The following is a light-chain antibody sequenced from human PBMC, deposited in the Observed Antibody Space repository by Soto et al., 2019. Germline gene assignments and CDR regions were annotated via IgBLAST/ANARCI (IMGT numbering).Light chain of an antibody. Sequence: DIQMTQSPSSLSASVGYRVTITCRSSQSISTYLNWYQQKPGKAPKLLIYAASSLQSGVPSRFSGSGSGTEFSLTITSLQSEDFALYYCQQYNNRPPWTFGQGAKVDIK. CDR1: QSISTY. J-gene: IGKJ1*01. V-gene: IGKV1-39*01. CDR2: AAS. CDR3: QQYNNRPPWT.